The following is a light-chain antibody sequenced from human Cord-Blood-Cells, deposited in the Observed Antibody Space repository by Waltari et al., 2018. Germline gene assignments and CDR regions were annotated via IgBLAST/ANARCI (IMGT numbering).Light chain of an antibody. J-gene: IGLJ3*02. CDR1: SSNIGSNY. CDR3: AAWDDSLSGWV. Sequence: QSVLTQPPSASGTPGQRVTISCSGSSSNIGSNYVYWYQQLPGTAPKLPIYRNNQRPSGVPDRFSVSKSGPSASLAISGLRSEDEADYYCAAWDDSLSGWVFGGGTKLTVL. V-gene: IGLV1-47*01. CDR2: RNN.